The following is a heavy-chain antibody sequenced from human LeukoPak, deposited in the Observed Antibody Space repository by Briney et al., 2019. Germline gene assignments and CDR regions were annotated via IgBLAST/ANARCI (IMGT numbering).Heavy chain of an antibody. J-gene: IGHJ4*02. D-gene: IGHD3-10*01. CDR1: GFTVSSNY. CDR3: ARDFGYFFDY. Sequence: GGSLRLSCAASGFTVSSNYMSWVRQAPGKGLEWVSVIYSGGTTYYADSVKGRFTISRDNSRNTLYLQMNSLRAEDTAVYYCARDFGYFFDYWGQGTLVTVSS. CDR2: IYSGGTT. V-gene: IGHV3-66*01.